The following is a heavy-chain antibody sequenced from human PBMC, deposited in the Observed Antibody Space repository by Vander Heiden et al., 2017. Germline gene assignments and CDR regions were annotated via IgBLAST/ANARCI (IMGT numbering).Heavy chain of an antibody. CDR3: AKAGRSSNANEY. CDR1: GFPFSKFA. CDR2: ITDSGDNA. V-gene: IGHV3-23*01. D-gene: IGHD2-2*01. Sequence: EVQVLESGGGLVQPGGSLRLTCAASGFPFSKFAMTWVRQAPGKGLEWVSIITDSGDNAYYADSVKGRCIISSDNSKNTVHLQMHSLRVEYTAVDDCAKAGRSSNANEYWGQGTLVIVS. J-gene: IGHJ4*02.